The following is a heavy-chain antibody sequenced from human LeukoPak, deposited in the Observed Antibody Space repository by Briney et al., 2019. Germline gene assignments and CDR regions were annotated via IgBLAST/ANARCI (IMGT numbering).Heavy chain of an antibody. CDR3: AKEAAGYDRTLDY. CDR1: GFTFSSYG. CDR2: ISYDANNK. Sequence: GGSLRLSCAASGFTFSSYGMHWVRQAPGKGLEWVALISYDANNKYYTDSVKGRFTISRDNSKNTLYLQMNNLKAEDTAVYYCAKEAAGYDRTLDYWGQGTLVTVSS. V-gene: IGHV3-30*18. D-gene: IGHD3-22*01. J-gene: IGHJ4*02.